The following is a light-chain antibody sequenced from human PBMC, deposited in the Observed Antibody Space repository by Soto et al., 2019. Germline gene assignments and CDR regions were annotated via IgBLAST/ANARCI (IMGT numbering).Light chain of an antibody. CDR1: QSVSSSY. V-gene: IGKV3-20*01. CDR2: GAF. J-gene: IGKJ4*01. CDR3: QQYGISPT. Sequence: EIVLTQSPGTLSLSPGERATLSCRASQSVSSSYLAWYQQKPGQAPRLLIYGAFSRATGIPDRFSGSGSGTDFTLTISRLEPEDLAVYYCQQYGISPTFGGGTKVEIK.